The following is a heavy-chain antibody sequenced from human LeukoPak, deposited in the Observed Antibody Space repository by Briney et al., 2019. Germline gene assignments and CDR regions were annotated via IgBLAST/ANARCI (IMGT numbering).Heavy chain of an antibody. CDR3: ASNPSGYYFNYFDY. D-gene: IGHD3-22*01. J-gene: IGHJ4*02. Sequence: SETLSLTCTVSGGSISSSSYVWGWIRQPPGKGLEWIGTIHHSGSTYYMSSLKSRLTTSVDTSKNQFSLKLSSVTAADTAVYYCASNPSGYYFNYFDYWGQGTVVPVSS. CDR2: IHHSGST. CDR1: GGSISSSSYV. V-gene: IGHV4-39*01.